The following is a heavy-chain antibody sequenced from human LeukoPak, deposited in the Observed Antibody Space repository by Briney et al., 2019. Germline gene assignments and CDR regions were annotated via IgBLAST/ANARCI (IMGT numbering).Heavy chain of an antibody. Sequence: GESLKISCKGSGYSFTTYWIGWVRQMPGKGLEWMEIIYPGDSETRYSPSFQGQVTMSADKSISTAYLQWSSLKASDTAMYYCARHRSSAWTVDYWGQGTLVTVSS. CDR2: IYPGDSET. CDR3: ARHRSSAWTVDY. V-gene: IGHV5-51*01. CDR1: GYSFTTYW. J-gene: IGHJ4*02. D-gene: IGHD6-19*01.